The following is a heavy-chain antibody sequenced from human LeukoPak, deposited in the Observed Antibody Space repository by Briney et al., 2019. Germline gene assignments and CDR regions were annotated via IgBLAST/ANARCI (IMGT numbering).Heavy chain of an antibody. D-gene: IGHD3-22*01. J-gene: IGHJ3*02. CDR1: GFTFSSYG. V-gene: IGHV3-30*03. Sequence: GGSLRLSCAASGFTFSSYGMHWVRQAPGKGLEWVAVISYDGSNKYYADSVKGRFTISRDNSKNTLYLQMNSLRAEDTAVYYCARGRSSGYNIDAFDIWGQGTMVTVSS. CDR3: ARGRSSGYNIDAFDI. CDR2: ISYDGSNK.